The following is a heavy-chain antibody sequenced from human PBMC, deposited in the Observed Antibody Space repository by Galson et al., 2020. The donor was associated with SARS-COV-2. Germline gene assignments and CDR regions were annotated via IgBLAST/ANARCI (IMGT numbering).Heavy chain of an antibody. CDR1: GYPLTELS. CDR3: ATGPLGGYYDSSGYYYRSVWFDP. Sequence: RQDASVKVSCKVSGYPLTELSMHWVRQAPGKGLEWMGGFDPEDGETIYAQKFQGRVTMTEDTSTDTAYMELSSLRSEDTAVYYCATGPLGGYYDSSGYYYRSVWFDPWGQGTLVTVSS. J-gene: IGHJ5*02. CDR2: FDPEDGET. V-gene: IGHV1-24*01. D-gene: IGHD3-22*01.